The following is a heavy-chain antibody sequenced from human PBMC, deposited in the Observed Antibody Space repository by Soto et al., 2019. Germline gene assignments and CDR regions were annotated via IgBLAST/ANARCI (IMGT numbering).Heavy chain of an antibody. CDR3: AHAITSGIVSVPGGLDY. CDR1: GFTFSSYA. V-gene: IGHV3-23*01. CDR2: ISGSGGST. J-gene: IGHJ4*02. Sequence: GGSLRLSCAASGFTFSSYAMNWVRQAPGKGLEWVSAISGSGGSTNYADSVKGRFTISRDNSKNTLFLQMNSLRAEDTAVYYCAHAITSGIVSVPGGLDYWGQGTLVTVSS. D-gene: IGHD3-16*02.